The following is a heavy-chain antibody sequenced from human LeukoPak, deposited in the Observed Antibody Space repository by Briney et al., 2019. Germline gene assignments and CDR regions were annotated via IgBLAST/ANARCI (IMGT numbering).Heavy chain of an antibody. D-gene: IGHD3-3*01. Sequence: SETLSLTCAVYGGSFSGYYWSWIRQPPGKGLEWIGEINHSGSTNYNPSLKSRVTTSVDTSKNQFSLKLSSVTAADTAVYYCARGPPWYYDFWSGYANLFDYWGQGTLVTVSS. CDR2: INHSGST. CDR3: ARGPPWYYDFWSGYANLFDY. J-gene: IGHJ4*02. CDR1: GGSFSGYY. V-gene: IGHV4-34*01.